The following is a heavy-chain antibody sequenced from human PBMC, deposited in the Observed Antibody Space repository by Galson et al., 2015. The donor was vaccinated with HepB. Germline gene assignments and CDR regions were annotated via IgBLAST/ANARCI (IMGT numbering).Heavy chain of an antibody. CDR1: GGSISSSSYY. CDR2: IYYSGST. D-gene: IGHD5-24*01. J-gene: IGHJ3*02. Sequence: SEPLSLTCTVSGGSISSSSYYWGWIRQPPGKGLEWIGSIYYSGSTYYNPSLRSRVTISVDTSKNQFSLKLSSVTAADTAVYYCARGYNYWVAFDIWGQGTMVTVSS. V-gene: IGHV4-39*01. CDR3: ARGYNYWVAFDI.